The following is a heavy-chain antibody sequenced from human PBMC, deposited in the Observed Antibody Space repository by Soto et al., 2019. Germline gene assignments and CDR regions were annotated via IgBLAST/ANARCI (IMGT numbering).Heavy chain of an antibody. Sequence: SLRLSCAASGFTFSSYSMNWVRQAPGKGLEWVSYISSSSSTIYYADSVKGRFTISRDNAKNSLYLQMNSLRAEDTAVYYCARAETGADDYYYYYYMDVWGKGTTVTVSS. V-gene: IGHV3-48*01. CDR3: ARAETGADDYYYYYYMDV. CDR1: GFTFSSYS. D-gene: IGHD7-27*01. J-gene: IGHJ6*03. CDR2: ISSSSSTI.